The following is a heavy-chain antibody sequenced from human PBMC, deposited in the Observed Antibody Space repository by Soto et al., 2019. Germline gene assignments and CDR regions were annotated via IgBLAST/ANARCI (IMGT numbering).Heavy chain of an antibody. CDR2: IYYSGST. D-gene: IGHD2-15*01. J-gene: IGHJ3*02. V-gene: IGHV4-59*08. CDR1: GGSISSYY. Sequence: SETLSLTCTVSGGSISSYYWSWIRQPPGKGLEWIGYIYYSGSTNYNPSLKSRVTISVDTSKNQFSLKLSSVTAADTAVYYCARSPGKCSGGSCYLGAFDIWGQGTMVTVSS. CDR3: ARSPGKCSGGSCYLGAFDI.